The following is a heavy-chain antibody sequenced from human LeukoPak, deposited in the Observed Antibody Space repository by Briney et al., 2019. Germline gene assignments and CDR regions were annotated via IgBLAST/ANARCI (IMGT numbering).Heavy chain of an antibody. D-gene: IGHD2-15*01. CDR3: ARAGSEETFDY. CDR1: GYTFTSYG. J-gene: IGHJ4*02. V-gene: IGHV1-69*13. Sequence: SVKVSCKASGYTFTSYGISWVRQAPGQGLEWMGGIIPIFGTANYAQKFQGRVTITADESTSTAYMELSSLRSEDTAVYYCARAGSEETFDYWGQGTLVTVSS. CDR2: IIPIFGTA.